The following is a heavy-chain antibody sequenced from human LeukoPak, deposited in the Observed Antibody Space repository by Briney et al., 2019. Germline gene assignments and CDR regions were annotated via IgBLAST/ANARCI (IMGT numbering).Heavy chain of an antibody. V-gene: IGHV4-30-2*01. J-gene: IGHJ4*02. Sequence: SETLSLTCAVSGGSISSGGYSWSWLRQPPGKGLEWIGYIYHSGSTYYNPSLKSRVTISVDRSKNQFSLKLSSVTAADTAVYYCARVASDYYDNYFDYRGQGTLVTVSS. CDR2: IYHSGST. D-gene: IGHD3-22*01. CDR3: ARVASDYYDNYFDY. CDR1: GGSISSGGYS.